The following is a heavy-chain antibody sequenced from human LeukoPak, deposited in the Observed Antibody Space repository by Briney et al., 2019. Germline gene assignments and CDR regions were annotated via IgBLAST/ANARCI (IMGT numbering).Heavy chain of an antibody. D-gene: IGHD3-10*01. CDR1: GYTFTGYY. Sequence: SVKVSCKASGYTFTGYYMHWVRQAPGQGLEWMGWINPNSGGTNYAQKFQGRVTMTRDTSISTAYMELSRLRSDDTAVYYCARVHGSGSYYNDDNWFDPWGQGTLVTVSS. CDR3: ARVHGSGSYYNDDNWFDP. CDR2: INPNSGGT. J-gene: IGHJ5*02. V-gene: IGHV1-2*02.